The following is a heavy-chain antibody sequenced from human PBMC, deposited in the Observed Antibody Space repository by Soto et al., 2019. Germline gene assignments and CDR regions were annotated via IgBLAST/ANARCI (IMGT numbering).Heavy chain of an antibody. CDR1: GFTLNIYS. CDR2: ITSDTKTI. Sequence: EVQLVESGGDLVQRGGSLRLSCAASGFTLNIYSMNWVRQAPGKGLEWFSYITSDTKTIKYADSVKGRFTISRDNAKNSVYLQMNSLRDEDTAVYYCARSVEGHFDYWGQGTVVTVSS. V-gene: IGHV3-48*02. J-gene: IGHJ4*02. CDR3: ARSVEGHFDY. D-gene: IGHD6-19*01.